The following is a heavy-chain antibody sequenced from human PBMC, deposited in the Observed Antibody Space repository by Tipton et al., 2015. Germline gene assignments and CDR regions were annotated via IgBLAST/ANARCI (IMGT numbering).Heavy chain of an antibody. J-gene: IGHJ4*02. CDR3: ACQDYDSLTRDYQTVDY. CDR1: GGSISSSSYY. Sequence: TLSLTCTVSGGSISSSSYYWAWIRQPPGKGLEWIGSLYFSGSTYYNPSLKSRVTISIDRFKNQFSLKLSSVTAADTAVCYCACQDYDSLTRDYQTVDYWGQGTLVTVSS. D-gene: IGHD3-9*01. CDR2: LYFSGST. V-gene: IGHV4-39*01.